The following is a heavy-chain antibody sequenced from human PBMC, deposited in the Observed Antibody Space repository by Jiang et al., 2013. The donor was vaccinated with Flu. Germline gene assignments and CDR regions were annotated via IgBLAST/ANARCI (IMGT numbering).Heavy chain of an antibody. D-gene: IGHD2-2*01. J-gene: IGHJ4*02. CDR2: ISGSGGST. V-gene: IGHV3-23*01. CDR3: AKDASQYQLLPRPFDY. CDR1: GFTFSSYA. Sequence: LVQPGGSLRLSCAASGFTFSSYAMNWVRQAPGKGLEWVSAISGSGGSTYYADSVKGRFTISRDNSKNTLYLQMNSLRAEDAAVYYCAKDASQYQLLPRPFDYWGQGTLVTVSS.